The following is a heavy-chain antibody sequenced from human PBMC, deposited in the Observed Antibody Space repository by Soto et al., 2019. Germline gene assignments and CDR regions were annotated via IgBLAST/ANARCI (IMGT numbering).Heavy chain of an antibody. CDR3: ARESGSGWYRDPFDI. CDR2: ISYDGSNK. CDR1: GFTFSSYA. J-gene: IGHJ3*02. D-gene: IGHD6-19*01. Sequence: QVQLVESGGGVVQPGRSLRLSCAASGFTFSSYAMHWVRQAPGKGLEWVAVISYDGSNKYYADSVKGRFTISRDNSKTTLYLQMNSLRAEDTAVYYCARESGSGWYRDPFDIWGQGTMVTVSS. V-gene: IGHV3-30-3*01.